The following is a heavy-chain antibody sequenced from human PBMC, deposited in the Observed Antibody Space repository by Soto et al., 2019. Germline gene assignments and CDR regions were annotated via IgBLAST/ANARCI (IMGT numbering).Heavy chain of an antibody. V-gene: IGHV1-18*01. Sequence: QVQLVQSGAEVKKPGASVKVSCKASGYTFTSYVISWVRQAPVHGLEWMGWISAYNGNTKYAQKLQGRITLSTDTSTSTAYMELRSLRSDDTAVYYCARESPPADYWGQGTLGTVAS. CDR1: GYTFTSYV. J-gene: IGHJ4*02. CDR3: ARESPPADY. CDR2: ISAYNGNT.